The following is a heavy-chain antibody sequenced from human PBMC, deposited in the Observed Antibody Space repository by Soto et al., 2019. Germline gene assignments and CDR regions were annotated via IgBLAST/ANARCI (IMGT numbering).Heavy chain of an antibody. Sequence: SETLSLTCTVSGGSISSYYWSWIRQPPGKGLEWIGYIYYSGSTNYNPSLKSRVTISVDTSKNQFSLKLSSVTAADTAVYYCARLIWEQWLKIAYWGQGTLVTVSS. CDR1: GGSISSYY. V-gene: IGHV4-59*08. D-gene: IGHD6-19*01. CDR3: ARLIWEQWLKIAY. CDR2: IYYSGST. J-gene: IGHJ4*02.